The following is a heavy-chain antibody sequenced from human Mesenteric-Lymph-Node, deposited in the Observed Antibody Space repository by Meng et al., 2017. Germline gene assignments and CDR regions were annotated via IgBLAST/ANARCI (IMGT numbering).Heavy chain of an antibody. CDR1: GFTFNRYE. V-gene: IGHV3-48*03. CDR2: ISSTGNTK. D-gene: IGHD2-15*01. Sequence: GESLKISCAASGFTFNRYEMNWVRQAPGKGLEWIANISSTGNTKYYAASVKGRFTVSRDNAKNSLFLQMNTLGADDTAVYYCARGCTGGSCSNYYFDYWGQGTLVTVSS. J-gene: IGHJ4*02. CDR3: ARGCTGGSCSNYYFDY.